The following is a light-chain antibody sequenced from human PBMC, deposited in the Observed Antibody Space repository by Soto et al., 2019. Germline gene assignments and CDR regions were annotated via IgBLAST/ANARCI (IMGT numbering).Light chain of an antibody. CDR1: ISNIVAGYD. V-gene: IGLV1-40*01. Sequence: QSSLTQPPSVFGAPGQRFTISCTGSISNIVAGYDVHWYQQLPGTAPKLLIYANSNRPSGVPGRFSGSKSGTSASLAITGLQAEDEADYYCKSYDSSLSGYVFGTGTKVTVL. CDR3: KSYDSSLSGYV. CDR2: ANS. J-gene: IGLJ1*01.